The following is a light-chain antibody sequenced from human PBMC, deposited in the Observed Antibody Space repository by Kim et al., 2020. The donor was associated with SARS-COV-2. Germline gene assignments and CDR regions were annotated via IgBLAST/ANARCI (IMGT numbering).Light chain of an antibody. J-gene: IGLJ3*02. CDR3: VLYMGSGIWV. CDR1: SGSVSTSYY. V-gene: IGLV8-61*01. Sequence: GGTVTLTCGLSSGSVSTSYYPSWYQQTPGQAPRTLIYSTSTRSSGVPDRFSGSILGNKAALTITGAQADDECDYYCVLYMGSGIWVFGGGTKVTVL. CDR2: STS.